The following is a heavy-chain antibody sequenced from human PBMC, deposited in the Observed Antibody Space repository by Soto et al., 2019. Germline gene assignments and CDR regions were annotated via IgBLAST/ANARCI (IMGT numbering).Heavy chain of an antibody. J-gene: IGHJ3*02. Sequence: ASVKVSCKASGYTFTGYYMHWVREAPGQGLEWMGWINHNSGDTNYAQKFQGRVIMTRDTSISTAYMELSGLRSDDTAVYYCARGFYYDSGYWAAFDIWGQGTMVTVSS. V-gene: IGHV1-2*02. D-gene: IGHD3-22*01. CDR1: GYTFTGYY. CDR3: ARGFYYDSGYWAAFDI. CDR2: INHNSGDT.